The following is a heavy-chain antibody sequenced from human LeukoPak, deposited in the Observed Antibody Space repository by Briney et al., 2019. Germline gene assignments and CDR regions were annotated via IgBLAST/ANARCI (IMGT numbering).Heavy chain of an antibody. CDR3: ARDRSYYGSGSYYNSYGMDV. D-gene: IGHD3-10*01. CDR1: GGSISSYY. J-gene: IGHJ6*02. Sequence: SETLSLTCTASGGSISSYYWSWIRQPPGKGLEWIGYIYYSGSTNYNPSLKSRVTISVDTSKNQFSLKLSSVTAADTAVYYCARDRSYYGSGSYYNSYGMDVWGQGTTVTVSS. CDR2: IYYSGST. V-gene: IGHV4-59*01.